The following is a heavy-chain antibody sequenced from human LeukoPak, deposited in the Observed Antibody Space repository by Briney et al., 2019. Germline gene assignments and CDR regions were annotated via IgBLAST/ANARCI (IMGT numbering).Heavy chain of an antibody. CDR3: AREEYPRTFDY. J-gene: IGHJ4*02. V-gene: IGHV4-61*02. CDR1: GGPISSGSYY. D-gene: IGHD6-6*01. Sequence: PSETLSLTCTVSGGPISSGSYYWSWIRQPAGKGLEWIGRIYTSGSTNYNPSLKSRVTISVDTSKNQFSLKLSSVSAADTAVYYCAREEYPRTFDYWGQGTLVTVSS. CDR2: IYTSGST.